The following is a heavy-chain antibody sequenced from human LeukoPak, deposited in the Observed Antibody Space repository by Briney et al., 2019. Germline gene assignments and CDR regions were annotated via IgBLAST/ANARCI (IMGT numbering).Heavy chain of an antibody. Sequence: GGSLRLSCAASGFTFSSYAMSWVRQAPGKGLEWVAVISYDGSNKYYADSVKGRFTISRDNSKNTLYLQMNSLRAEDTAVYYCARSPLFKRDQPYYFDYWGQGTLVTVSS. J-gene: IGHJ4*02. D-gene: IGHD1-14*01. CDR3: ARSPLFKRDQPYYFDY. V-gene: IGHV3-30-3*01. CDR1: GFTFSSYA. CDR2: ISYDGSNK.